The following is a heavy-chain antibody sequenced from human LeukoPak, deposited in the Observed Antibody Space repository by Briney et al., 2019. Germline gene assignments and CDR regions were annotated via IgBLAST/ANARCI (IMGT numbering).Heavy chain of an antibody. J-gene: IGHJ3*02. Sequence: SETLSLTCTVSGGSISSYYWSWIRQPAGKGLEWIGRIYTSGSTNYNPSLKSRVTMSVDTSRNQFSLKLTSVTAADTAVYYCAKSNGYGLVDIWGQGTMVTVSS. V-gene: IGHV4-4*07. CDR3: AKSNGYGLVDI. CDR1: GGSISSYY. D-gene: IGHD3-10*01. CDR2: IYTSGST.